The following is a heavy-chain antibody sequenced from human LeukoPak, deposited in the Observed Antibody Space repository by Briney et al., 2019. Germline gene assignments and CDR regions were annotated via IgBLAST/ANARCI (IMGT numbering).Heavy chain of an antibody. CDR3: ARTYGDYFDY. J-gene: IGHJ4*02. V-gene: IGHV3-9*01. Sequence: GGSLRLSCGASGFTFDDYAMHWVRQAPGKGLEWVSGISWNSGSIGYADSVKGRFTISRDNAKNSLYLQMNSLRAEDTAVYYCARTYGDYFDYWGQGTLVTVSS. CDR1: GFTFDDYA. D-gene: IGHD4-17*01. CDR2: ISWNSGSI.